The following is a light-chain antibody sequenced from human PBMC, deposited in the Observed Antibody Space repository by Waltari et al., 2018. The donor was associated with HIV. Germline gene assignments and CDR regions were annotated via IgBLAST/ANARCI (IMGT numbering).Light chain of an antibody. CDR2: LGS. CDR3: MQTLQTPPWT. V-gene: IGKV2-28*01. CDR1: HSLLHINGYNY. J-gene: IGKJ1*01. Sequence: DIVMTQSPLSLPVTPGESASISFRSRHSLLHINGYNYLDWYLQKPGQSPQLLIYLGSNRASGVPDRFSGSGSGTDFTLKISRVEAEDFGVYYCMQTLQTPPWTFGQGTRVEIK.